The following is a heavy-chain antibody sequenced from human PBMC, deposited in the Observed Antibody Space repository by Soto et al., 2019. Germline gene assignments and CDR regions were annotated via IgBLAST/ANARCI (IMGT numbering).Heavy chain of an antibody. Sequence: ASVKVSCKTSGYTFTAYGLAWLRQAPGQRPEWMGWVSTNDDRTNYAQKFQGRVTMTTDRSTTTTSMELRSLRADDTAVYDCARELSTESSAYYSFAFWGQGTLVTVSS. CDR3: ARELSTESSAYYSFAF. V-gene: IGHV1-18*01. D-gene: IGHD3-22*01. CDR1: GYTFTAYG. CDR2: VSTNDDRT. J-gene: IGHJ4*02.